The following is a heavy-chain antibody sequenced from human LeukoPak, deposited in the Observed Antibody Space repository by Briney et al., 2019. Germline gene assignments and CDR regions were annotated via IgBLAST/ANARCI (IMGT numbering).Heavy chain of an antibody. V-gene: IGHV1-69*01. Sequence: ASVKVSCKASGGTFSSYAISWVRQAPGRGLEWMGEIIPIFGTANYAQKFQGRVTITADESTSTAYMELSSLRSEDTAVYYCARRLTGEGYYYYYMDVWGKGTTVTVSS. CDR2: IIPIFGTA. CDR1: GGTFSSYA. J-gene: IGHJ6*03. D-gene: IGHD3-10*01. CDR3: ARRLTGEGYYYYYMDV.